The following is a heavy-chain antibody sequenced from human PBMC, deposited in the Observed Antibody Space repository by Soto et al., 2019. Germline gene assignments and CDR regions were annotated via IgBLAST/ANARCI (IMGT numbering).Heavy chain of an antibody. CDR3: AKDLYYYDSSGYYLI. D-gene: IGHD3-22*01. V-gene: IGHV3-23*01. Sequence: PWGSLRLSCAASGFTFVSYAISCVRHSPFKGLEWVSAISGSGGSTYYADSVKGRFTISRDNSKDTLYLQMNSLRAEDTAVYYCAKDLYYYDSSGYYLIWGQGTMVTVSS. CDR1: GFTFVSYA. CDR2: ISGSGGST. J-gene: IGHJ3*02.